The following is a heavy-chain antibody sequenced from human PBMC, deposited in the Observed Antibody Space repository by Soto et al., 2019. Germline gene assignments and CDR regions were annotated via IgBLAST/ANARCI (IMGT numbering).Heavy chain of an antibody. CDR3: ARVAGVWGSCRSGGVYYGIDV. V-gene: IGHV4-31*03. CDR2: IYYSGST. Sequence: PSETLSLTCTVSGGSISSGDYYWSWIRQHPGKGLEWIGYIYYSGSTYYNPSLKSRVTISVDTSKNQFSLKLSTVTAADTAVYHWARVAGVWGSCRSGGVYYGIDVWGQGTTVTVSS. CDR1: GGSISSGDYY. D-gene: IGHD3-16*02. J-gene: IGHJ6*02.